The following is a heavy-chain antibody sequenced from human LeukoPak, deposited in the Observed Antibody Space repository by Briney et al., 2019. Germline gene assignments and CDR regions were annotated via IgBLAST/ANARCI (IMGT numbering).Heavy chain of an antibody. V-gene: IGHV1-2*02. J-gene: IGHJ4*02. CDR1: GYTFTGSY. D-gene: IGHD2-15*01. CDR3: ARGPQLVVAATDLSDY. CDR2: IDPNSGGT. Sequence: GASVKVSCKASGYTFTGSYMHWFRQAPGQGLEWMGWIDPNSGGTNYAQKFQGRVTLTRDTSISTAYMELTSLTPDDTAVYYCARGPQLVVAATDLSDYWGQGTLVTVSS.